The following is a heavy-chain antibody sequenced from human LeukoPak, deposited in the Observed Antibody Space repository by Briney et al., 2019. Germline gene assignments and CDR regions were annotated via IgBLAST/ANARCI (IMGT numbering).Heavy chain of an antibody. D-gene: IGHD3-22*01. Sequence: ASVKVSCKASGGTFSSYAISWVRQAPGQGLEWMGGIIPTFGTANYAPKFQGRVTITTDESTSTAYMELSSLRSEDTAVYYCARVPLRGYDSSGHRLYYFDYWGQGTLATVSS. CDR1: GGTFSSYA. CDR3: ARVPLRGYDSSGHRLYYFDY. CDR2: IIPTFGTA. V-gene: IGHV1-69*05. J-gene: IGHJ4*02.